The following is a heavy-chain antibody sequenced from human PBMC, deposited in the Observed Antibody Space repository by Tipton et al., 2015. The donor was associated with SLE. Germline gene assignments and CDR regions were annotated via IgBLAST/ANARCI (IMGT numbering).Heavy chain of an antibody. CDR2: ISGSGGRT. D-gene: IGHD2-15*01. V-gene: IGHV3-23*01. J-gene: IGHJ6*03. CDR1: GFTFSSYA. Sequence: GSLRLSCAASGFTFSSYAMSWVRQAPGKGLEWVSTISGSGGRTYYADSVKGRFTISRDNSKNTLSLQMNSLRAEDTAVYYCAREGPSWYYYYMDVWGKGTTVTVSS. CDR3: AREGPSWYYYYMDV.